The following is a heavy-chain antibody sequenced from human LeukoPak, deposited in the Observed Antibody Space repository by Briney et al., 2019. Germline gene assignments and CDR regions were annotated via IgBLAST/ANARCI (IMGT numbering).Heavy chain of an antibody. J-gene: IGHJ4*02. Sequence: GGSLRLSCTAPGFSFDDYVIFWVRQAPGKGLEWVSGISWNSGSIGYADSVKGRFTISRDNAKNSLYLQMNSLRAEDTALYYCAKVLMGYSYGYPFDYWGQGTLVTVSS. V-gene: IGHV3-9*01. CDR3: AKVLMGYSYGYPFDY. CDR1: GFSFDDYV. D-gene: IGHD5-18*01. CDR2: ISWNSGSI.